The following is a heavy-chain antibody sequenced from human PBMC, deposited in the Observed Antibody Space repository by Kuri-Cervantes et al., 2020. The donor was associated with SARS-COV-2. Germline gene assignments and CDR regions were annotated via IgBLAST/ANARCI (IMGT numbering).Heavy chain of an antibody. J-gene: IGHJ4*02. CDR3: AKPGVVRSAFDY. D-gene: IGHD3-3*01. CDR1: GFTFSSYA. Sequence: GGSLRLSCAASGFTFSSYAMHWVRQAPGKGLEYVSAISSNGGSTYYADSVKGRSTISRDNSKNTLYLQMNSLRAEDTAVYYCAKPGVVRSAFDYWGQGTLVTVSS. CDR2: ISSNGGST. V-gene: IGHV3-64*02.